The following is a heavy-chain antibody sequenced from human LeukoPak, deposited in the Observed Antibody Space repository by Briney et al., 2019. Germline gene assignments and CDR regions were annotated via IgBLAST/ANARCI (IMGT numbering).Heavy chain of an antibody. V-gene: IGHV4-61*02. CDR1: GGSISSGSYY. D-gene: IGHD1-26*01. CDR3: ARGGGSYPIDAFDI. Sequence: PSETLSLTCTVSGGSISSGSYYWSWIRQPAGKGLEWIGRIYTSGSTNYNPSLKSRVTISVDTSKNQFSLKLSSVTAADTAVYYCARGGGSYPIDAFDIWGQGTMVTVSS. CDR2: IYTSGST. J-gene: IGHJ3*02.